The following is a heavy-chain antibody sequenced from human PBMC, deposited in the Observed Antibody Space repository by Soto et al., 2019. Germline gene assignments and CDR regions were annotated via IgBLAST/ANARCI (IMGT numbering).Heavy chain of an antibody. Sequence: GGSLRLSCAASGFTLSSYWMSWVRQAPGQGLEWLANINQDGSEKYYVDSVKGRFTISRDNAKNSLYLQMNSLRAEDTAVYYCAREIAAETSYWGQGTLVTVSS. D-gene: IGHD6-13*01. CDR3: AREIAAETSY. J-gene: IGHJ4*02. CDR1: GFTLSSYW. CDR2: INQDGSEK. V-gene: IGHV3-7*01.